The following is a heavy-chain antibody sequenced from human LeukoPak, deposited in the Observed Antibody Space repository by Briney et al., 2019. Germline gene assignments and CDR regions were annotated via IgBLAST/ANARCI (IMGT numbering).Heavy chain of an antibody. CDR3: ARDLRTGTTLGIDY. D-gene: IGHD1-7*01. CDR2: INPNSGDT. Sequence: ASVKVSCKASGYTFTGHYIHWVRQAPGQGLEWMGWINPNSGDTRYAQKFRGRVTMTRDTSISTAYMELSRLGSDDTAVYYCARDLRTGTTLGIDYWGQGTLVTVSS. V-gene: IGHV1-2*02. CDR1: GYTFTGHY. J-gene: IGHJ4*02.